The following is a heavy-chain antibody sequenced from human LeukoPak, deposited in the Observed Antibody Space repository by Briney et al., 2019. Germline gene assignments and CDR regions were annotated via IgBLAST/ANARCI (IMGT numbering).Heavy chain of an antibody. CDR1: GGSFSGYY. Sequence: SETLSLTCAVYGGSFSGYYWSWIRQPPGKGLEWIGEINHSGSTNYNPPLKSRVTISVDTSKNQFSLKLSSVTAADTAVYYCARGRGSQLGYYYYYYMDVWGKGTTVTVSS. D-gene: IGHD7-27*01. CDR3: ARGRGSQLGYYYYYYMDV. CDR2: INHSGST. V-gene: IGHV4-34*01. J-gene: IGHJ6*03.